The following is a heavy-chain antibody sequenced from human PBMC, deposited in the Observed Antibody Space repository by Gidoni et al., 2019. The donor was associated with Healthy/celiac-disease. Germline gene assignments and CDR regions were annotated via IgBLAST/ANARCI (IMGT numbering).Heavy chain of an antibody. CDR1: GFTFSSYA. CDR3: ARDIVTAMTD. D-gene: IGHD5-18*01. Sequence: QVQLVESGGGVVQPGRSLSLSCAASGFTFSSYAMHWVRQAPGKGLEWVAVISYDGSNKYYADSVKGRFTISRDNSKNTLYLQMNSLRAEDTAVYYCARDIVTAMTDWGQGTLVTVSS. CDR2: ISYDGSNK. V-gene: IGHV3-30-3*01. J-gene: IGHJ4*02.